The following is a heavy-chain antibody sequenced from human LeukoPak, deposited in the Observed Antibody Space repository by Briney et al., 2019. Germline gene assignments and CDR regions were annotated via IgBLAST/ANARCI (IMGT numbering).Heavy chain of an antibody. Sequence: GGSLRLSCAASEFAFSSYSMSWVRQAPGKGLQWVSSISSSDDFISYADSVKGRFTISRDNARNSLYLQMNSLRAEDTAMYYCARSLKWYCSGGSCYSAPSTSDFNWFDPWGQGTLVTVSS. D-gene: IGHD2-15*01. V-gene: IGHV3-21*01. J-gene: IGHJ5*02. CDR3: ARSLKWYCSGGSCYSAPSTSDFNWFDP. CDR1: EFAFSSYS. CDR2: ISSSDDFI.